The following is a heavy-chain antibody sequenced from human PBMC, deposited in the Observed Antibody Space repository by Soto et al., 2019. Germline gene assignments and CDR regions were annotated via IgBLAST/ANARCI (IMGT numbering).Heavy chain of an antibody. J-gene: IGHJ4*02. Sequence: EVQLLESGGGLVQPGGSLRLSCAASGFTFSSYAMSWVRQAPGKGLEWVSAISGSGGSTYYADSVKGRFTISRDNSKNTLYLQMNSLRAEDTAVYYCAKGREYDSSGYYPPYYFDYWGQGTLVTVSS. CDR2: ISGSGGST. CDR1: GFTFSSYA. V-gene: IGHV3-23*01. D-gene: IGHD3-22*01. CDR3: AKGREYDSSGYYPPYYFDY.